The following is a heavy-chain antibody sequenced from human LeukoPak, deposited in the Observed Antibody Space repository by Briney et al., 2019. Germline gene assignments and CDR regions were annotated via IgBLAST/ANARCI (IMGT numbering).Heavy chain of an antibody. CDR1: GFIFSGYA. Sequence: QPGGSLRLSCAASGFIFSGYAMTWVRQAPGKGLEWVSSITGSGGTNYADSVKGRFTISRDNSKNMLYLQMYSLRAEDTAVYYCAKGPHSSAYYYFDFWGQGTLVTVSS. V-gene: IGHV3-23*01. CDR3: AKGPHSSAYYYFDF. J-gene: IGHJ4*02. CDR2: ITGSGGT. D-gene: IGHD3-22*01.